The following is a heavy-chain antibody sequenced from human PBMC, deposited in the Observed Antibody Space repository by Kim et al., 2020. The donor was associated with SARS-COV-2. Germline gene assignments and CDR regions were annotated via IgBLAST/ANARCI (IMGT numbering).Heavy chain of an antibody. V-gene: IGHV3-9*01. J-gene: IGHJ4*02. D-gene: IGHD2-15*01. CDR3: AKDTSPTIVVVVPNH. CDR2: ISWNSGSI. CDR1: GFTFDDYA. Sequence: GGSLRLSCAASGFTFDDYAMHWVRQAPGKGLEWVSGISWNSGSIGYADSVKGRFTISRDNAKNSLYLQMNSLRAEDTALYYCAKDTSPTIVVVVPNHWGQGTLVTVSS.